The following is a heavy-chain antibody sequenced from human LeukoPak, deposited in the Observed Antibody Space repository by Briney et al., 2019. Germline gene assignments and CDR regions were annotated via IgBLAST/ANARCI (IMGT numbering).Heavy chain of an antibody. CDR3: AKDTGGSSYYDSSGYYPLYFDY. Sequence: GGSLRLSCAASGFTSDDYAMHWVRQAPGKGLEWVSGISWNSGSIGYADSVKGRFTVSRDNAKNSLYLQMNSLRAEDTALYYCAKDTGGSSYYDSSGYYPLYFDYWGQGTLVTVSS. D-gene: IGHD3-22*01. V-gene: IGHV3-9*02. CDR2: ISWNSGSI. CDR1: GFTSDDYA. J-gene: IGHJ4*02.